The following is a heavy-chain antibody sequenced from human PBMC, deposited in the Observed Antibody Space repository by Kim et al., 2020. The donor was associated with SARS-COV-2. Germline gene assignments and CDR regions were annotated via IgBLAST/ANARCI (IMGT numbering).Heavy chain of an antibody. D-gene: IGHD6-13*01. Sequence: GGSLRLSCAASGFTFSSYGMHWVRQAPGKGLEWVAVIWYDGSNKYYADSVKGRFTISRDNSKNTLYLQMNSLRAEDTAVYYCARDFGTAAAGTGGDIDYWGQGTLVTVSS. V-gene: IGHV3-33*08. CDR3: ARDFGTAAAGTGGDIDY. CDR2: IWYDGSNK. J-gene: IGHJ4*02. CDR1: GFTFSSYG.